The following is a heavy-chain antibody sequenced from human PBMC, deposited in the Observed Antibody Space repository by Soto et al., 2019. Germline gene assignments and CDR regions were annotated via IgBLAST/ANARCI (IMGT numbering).Heavy chain of an antibody. J-gene: IGHJ4*02. CDR2: ISSSSSTI. CDR3: ARIWRQLHYGGKPPFDY. Sequence: EVQLVESGGGLVQPGGSLRLSCAASGFTFSSYSMNWVRQAPGKGLEWVSYISSSSSTIYYADSVKGRFTISRDNAKNSLYLQMNSLRDEDTAVYYCARIWRQLHYGGKPPFDYWGQGTLVTVSS. V-gene: IGHV3-48*02. CDR1: GFTFSSYS. D-gene: IGHD4-17*01.